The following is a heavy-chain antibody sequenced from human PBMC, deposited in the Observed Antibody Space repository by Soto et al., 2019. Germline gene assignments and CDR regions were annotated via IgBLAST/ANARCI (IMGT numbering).Heavy chain of an antibody. J-gene: IGHJ4*02. CDR2: ISAHNGNT. Sequence: QVHLVQSGAEVKKPGASVKVSCKGSGYAFTTYGITWVRQAPGQGLEWMGWISAHNGNTNYARKLQGRVTGTRDTSTSTAYMELRSLRSADTAVYYCARGRYGDYWGQGALVTVSS. V-gene: IGHV1-18*01. CDR1: GYAFTTYG. D-gene: IGHD1-1*01. CDR3: ARGRYGDY.